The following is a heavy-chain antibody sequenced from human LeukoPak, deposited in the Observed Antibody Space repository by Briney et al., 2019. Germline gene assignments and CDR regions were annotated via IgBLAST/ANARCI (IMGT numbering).Heavy chain of an antibody. CDR3: ARQRRSSGWPNDY. Sequence: GESLKISCKASGYSFTTYWIAWVRQMPGKGLEWMGIIYPDDSDTRYSPSFQGQVTITADKSISTAYLQWSSLKASDNAMYYCARQRRSSGWPNDYWGQGTLVTVSS. D-gene: IGHD6-19*01. CDR2: IYPDDSDT. J-gene: IGHJ4*02. CDR1: GYSFTTYW. V-gene: IGHV5-51*01.